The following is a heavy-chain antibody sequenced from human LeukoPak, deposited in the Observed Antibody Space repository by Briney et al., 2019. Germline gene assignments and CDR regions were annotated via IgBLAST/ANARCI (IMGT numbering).Heavy chain of an antibody. J-gene: IGHJ4*02. CDR3: ARRAGAYSHPYDY. V-gene: IGHV3-7*03. Sequence: GGSLRLSCAASGFTFSSYWMSWVRQAPGKGLEWVANIKQDGGEIYYVDSVKGRFTISRDNSKNTLYLQMNSLRAEDTAVYYCARRAGAYSHPYDYWGQGTLVTVSS. D-gene: IGHD4/OR15-4a*01. CDR2: IKQDGGEI. CDR1: GFTFSSYW.